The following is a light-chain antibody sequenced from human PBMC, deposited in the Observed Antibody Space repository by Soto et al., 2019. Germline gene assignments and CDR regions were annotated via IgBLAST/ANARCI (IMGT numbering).Light chain of an antibody. Sequence: QSVLTQPHSASGTPGQRVTISCSGSSSNIGTSSVHWFQQLPGTAPKLLISTTNQRPSGVPERFSGSKSGTSASLAISGLRAEDEADYYCASWDESPSAHVVFGGRTKVTVL. CDR2: TTN. CDR1: SSNIGTSS. V-gene: IGLV1-47*02. CDR3: ASWDESPSAHVV. J-gene: IGLJ2*01.